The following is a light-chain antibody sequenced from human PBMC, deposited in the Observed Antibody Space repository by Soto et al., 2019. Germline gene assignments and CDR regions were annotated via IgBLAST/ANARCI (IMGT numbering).Light chain of an antibody. CDR2: QAS. J-gene: IGKJ4*01. V-gene: IGKV3-15*01. CDR1: QNIRRN. CDR3: QQYDRWPPIT. Sequence: EVVMKNSPDTLSVTTGERGTLSCRASQNIRRNLSWYQQRPGQAPRLLIFQASTRAPGIPARFSGGGSGTEFTLTISGLQPEDFALYYCQQYDRWPPITFGGGTNVDI.